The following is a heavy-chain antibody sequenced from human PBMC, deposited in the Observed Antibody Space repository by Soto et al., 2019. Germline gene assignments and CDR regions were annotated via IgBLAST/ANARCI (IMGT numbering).Heavy chain of an antibody. CDR2: IYYTGST. CDR1: GCSIRTYY. CDR3: ARGGYSYGRDYGMDV. J-gene: IGHJ6*02. D-gene: IGHD5-18*01. Sequence: PSETLALTCGVSGCSIRTYYWSWIRQPPEKGLEWIGYIYYTGSTSYNPSLKSRVTMSLDTSKNQFSLKVTSLTAADTAVYYCARGGYSYGRDYGMDVWGQGTTVTVSS. V-gene: IGHV4-59*01.